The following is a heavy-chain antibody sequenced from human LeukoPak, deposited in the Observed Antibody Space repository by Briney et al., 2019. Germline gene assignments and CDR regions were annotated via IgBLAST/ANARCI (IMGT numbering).Heavy chain of an antibody. CDR2: ISPNNGGT. Sequence: ASVKVSCKASGYTFTSYGISWVRQAPGQGLEWMGWISPNNGGTNYAQKFQGRVTLTRDTSISTAYMELSRLRSDDTAVYYCAPGERIAAAAPLYYFDYWGQGTLVTVSS. CDR1: GYTFTSYG. V-gene: IGHV1-2*02. CDR3: APGERIAAAAPLYYFDY. D-gene: IGHD6-13*01. J-gene: IGHJ4*02.